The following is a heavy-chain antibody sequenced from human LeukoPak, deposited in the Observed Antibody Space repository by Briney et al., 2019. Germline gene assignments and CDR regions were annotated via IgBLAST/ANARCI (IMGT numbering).Heavy chain of an antibody. V-gene: IGHV4-59*12. CDR1: GGSLSSYY. Sequence: ETLSLTCTLSGGSLSSYYRSWVRQPPGKGLEWIGYIYNSGSTNYNTSLKRRVTISVDTSKNQFSLKLSSVTAADTAVYYCARGGSGGSCYSYWGQRTLATVSS. CDR2: IYNSGST. CDR3: ARGGSGGSCYSY. D-gene: IGHD2-15*01. J-gene: IGHJ4*02.